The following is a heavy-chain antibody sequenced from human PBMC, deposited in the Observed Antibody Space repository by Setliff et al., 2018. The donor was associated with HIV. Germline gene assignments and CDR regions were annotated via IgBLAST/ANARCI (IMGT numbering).Heavy chain of an antibody. CDR3: ARLFQWMSYSFDI. V-gene: IGHV4-34*01. D-gene: IGHD5-12*01. CDR1: GGSFSGYY. J-gene: IGHJ3*02. CDR2: INHSGST. Sequence: SETLSLTCAVYGGSFSGYYWSWIRQPPGKGLEWIGEINHSGSTNFNPSLKSRVTISVDTSKSQFSLKLNSVTAADTGVYYCARLFQWMSYSFDIWGQGTVVTVSS.